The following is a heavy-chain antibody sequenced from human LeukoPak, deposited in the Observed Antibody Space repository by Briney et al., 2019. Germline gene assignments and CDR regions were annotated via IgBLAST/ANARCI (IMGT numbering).Heavy chain of an antibody. V-gene: IGHV1-46*01. CDR3: ARTIGYSYGFQSVLDY. CDR1: GYTFTSYY. D-gene: IGHD5-18*01. CDR2: INPSGGST. J-gene: IGHJ4*02. Sequence: ASVKVSCKASGYTFTSYYMHWVRQAPGQGLEWMGIINPSGGSTSYAQKFQGRVTMTRDTSTSTVYMEPSSLRSEDTAVYYCARTIGYSYGFQSVLDYWGQGTLVTVSS.